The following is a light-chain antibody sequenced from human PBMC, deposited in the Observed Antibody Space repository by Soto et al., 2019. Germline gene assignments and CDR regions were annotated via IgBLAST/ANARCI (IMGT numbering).Light chain of an antibody. V-gene: IGKV1-5*03. CDR2: KAS. CDR1: QSISSW. CDR3: QQYNSSTWT. Sequence: DIQMTQSPSTLSGSVGDRVTITCRASQSISSWLAWYQQKPGKAPKILIYKASSLESGVPSRFSGSGAGTEFTLTISSLQPDDFATYYCQQYNSSTWTFGQGTKVDIK. J-gene: IGKJ1*01.